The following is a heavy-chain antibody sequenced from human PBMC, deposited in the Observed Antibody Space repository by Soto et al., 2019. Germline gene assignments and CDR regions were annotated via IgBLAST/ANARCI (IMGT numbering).Heavy chain of an antibody. CDR3: ARFSQLWLADAY. J-gene: IGHJ4*02. D-gene: IGHD5-18*01. Sequence: QVQLVESGGGVVQPGRSLRLSCVVSGITFSDYAMHWVRQAPGKGLEWVAVISFDGGHKYYSESVKGRFTISRDDSKNTLFLQMSSLRPEDTAVYYCARFSQLWLADAYWGQGTLVTVSS. V-gene: IGHV3-30-3*01. CDR1: GITFSDYA. CDR2: ISFDGGHK.